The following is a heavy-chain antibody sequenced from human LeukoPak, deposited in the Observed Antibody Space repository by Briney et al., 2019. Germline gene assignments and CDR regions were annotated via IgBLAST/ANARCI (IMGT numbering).Heavy chain of an antibody. D-gene: IGHD3-3*01. CDR3: ARGLIDFWSGYRGYMDV. CDR1: GGSISSYY. CDR2: IYTSGST. V-gene: IGHV4-4*07. J-gene: IGHJ6*03. Sequence: SSETLSLTCTVSGGSISSYYWSWIRQPAGKGLEWIGRIYTSGSTNYNPSLKSRVTMSVDTSKNQFSLKLSSGTAADTAVYYCARGLIDFWSGYRGYMDVWGKGTTVTVSS.